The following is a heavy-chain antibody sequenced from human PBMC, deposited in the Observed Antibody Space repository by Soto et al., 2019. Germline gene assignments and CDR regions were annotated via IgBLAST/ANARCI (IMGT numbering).Heavy chain of an antibody. D-gene: IGHD6-19*01. J-gene: IGHJ4*02. CDR3: ARPGAVPLDFDY. CDR2: INAGNGNT. Sequence: QVQLVQSGAEEKKPGASVKVSCKASGYTFTAYAMHWVRQPPGQRLEWMGWINAGNGNTKYSQKFQGRATITRETPASTAYRELSSLRSEDTAVYYCARPGAVPLDFDYWGQGTLVTVSS. V-gene: IGHV1-3*05. CDR1: GYTFTAYA.